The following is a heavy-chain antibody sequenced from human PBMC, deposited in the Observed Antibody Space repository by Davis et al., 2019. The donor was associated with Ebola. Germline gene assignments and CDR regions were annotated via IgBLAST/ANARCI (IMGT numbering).Heavy chain of an antibody. V-gene: IGHV3-23*01. CDR3: ASGDGRGRSYDMDV. J-gene: IGHJ6*02. Sequence: GESLKISCAASGFTFSSYAMSWVRQAPGKGLEWVSTITGSGGHTYYADSVKGRFTISRDDSKSTLFLQMNSLRAEDTALYYCASGDGRGRSYDMDVWGQGTTVTVSS. CDR2: ITGSGGHT. CDR1: GFTFSSYA. D-gene: IGHD3/OR15-3a*01.